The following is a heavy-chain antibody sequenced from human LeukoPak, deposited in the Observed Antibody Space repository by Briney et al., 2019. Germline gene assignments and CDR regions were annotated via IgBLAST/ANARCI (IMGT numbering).Heavy chain of an antibody. J-gene: IGHJ3*02. CDR2: IYYSGST. Sequence: PETLSLTCTVPGGSISSSSYYWGWIRQPPGKGLEWIGSIYYSGSTYYNPSLKSRVTISVDTSKNQFSLKLSSVTAADTAVYYCAGGYCSGGSCSDAFDIWGQGTMVTVSS. V-gene: IGHV4-39*01. CDR1: GGSISSSSYY. CDR3: AGGYCSGGSCSDAFDI. D-gene: IGHD2-15*01.